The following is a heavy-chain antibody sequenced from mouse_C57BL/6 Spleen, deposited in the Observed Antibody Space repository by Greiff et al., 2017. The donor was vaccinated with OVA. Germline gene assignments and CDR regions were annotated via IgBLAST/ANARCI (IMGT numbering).Heavy chain of an antibody. CDR1: GYSITSGYY. V-gene: IGHV3-6*01. CDR2: ISYDGSN. J-gene: IGHJ2*01. D-gene: IGHD1-1*01. Sequence: VQLQQSGPGLVKPSQSLSLTCSVTGYSITSGYYWNWIRQFPGNKLEWMGYISYDGSNNYNPSLKNRISITRDTSKNQFFLKLNSVTTEDTATYYCARDGSSYVDYWGQGTTLTVSS. CDR3: ARDGSSYVDY.